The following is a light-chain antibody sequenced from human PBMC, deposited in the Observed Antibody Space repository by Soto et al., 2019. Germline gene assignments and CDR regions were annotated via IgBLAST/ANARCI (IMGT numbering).Light chain of an antibody. V-gene: IGKV1-5*01. CDR3: QQYDSFSKT. J-gene: IGKJ1*01. CDR1: QSIRSW. Sequence: DIQMTQSPSTLSASVGDRVTITCRASQSIRSWLAWYQQKPGKAPQLLIYDASNLESGVPSRFSGSGSGTEFTLTISSLQPDDFATYYCQQYDSFSKTFGRGTNVDIK. CDR2: DAS.